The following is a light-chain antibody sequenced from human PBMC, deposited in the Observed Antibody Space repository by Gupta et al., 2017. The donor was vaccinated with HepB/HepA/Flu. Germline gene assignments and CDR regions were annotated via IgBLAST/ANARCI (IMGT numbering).Light chain of an antibody. V-gene: IGKV3-20*01. Sequence: EIVLTQSPGTLSLSPGERATLSCRASQSVSSSFLAWYQQKPDQAPRLLMYGASSRATGIPDRFSGSGSGTDFTLTISRLEPDDFAVYYCQQHGNSHLFGGGTKVEIK. J-gene: IGKJ4*01. CDR3: QQHGNSHL. CDR1: QSVSSSF. CDR2: GAS.